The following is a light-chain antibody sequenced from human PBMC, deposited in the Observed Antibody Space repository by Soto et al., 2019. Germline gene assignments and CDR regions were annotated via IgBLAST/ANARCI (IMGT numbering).Light chain of an antibody. V-gene: IGKV2-28*01. CDR2: LAS. J-gene: IGKJ4*01. CDR3: MQVLQTPLT. Sequence: DIVMTQSPLSLPVTPGEPASISCRSSQSLLYSNGYNYVDWYLQKPGQPPQRLIFLASSRASGVPDRCNGSGSGTDFTLRITTVEAEDVGVYYCMQVLQTPLTFGGGTKLEIK. CDR1: QSLLYSNGYNY.